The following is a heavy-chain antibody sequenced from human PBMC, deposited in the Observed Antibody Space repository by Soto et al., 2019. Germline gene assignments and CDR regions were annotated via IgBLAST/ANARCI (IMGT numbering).Heavy chain of an antibody. CDR3: ARDKGLEYYYDSSGYPPYYYYYGMDV. CDR1: GCTFTGYY. CDR2: INPNSGGT. V-gene: IGHV1-2*04. Sequence: ASVKVSCKASGCTFTGYYMHWVRQAPGQGLEWVGWINPNSGGTNYAQKFQGWVTMTRDTSISTAYMELSRLRSDDTAVYYCARDKGLEYYYDSSGYPPYYYYYGMDVWGQGTTVTVSS. J-gene: IGHJ6*02. D-gene: IGHD3-22*01.